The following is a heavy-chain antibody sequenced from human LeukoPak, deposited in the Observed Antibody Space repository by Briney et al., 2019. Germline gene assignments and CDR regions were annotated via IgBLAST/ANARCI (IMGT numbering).Heavy chain of an antibody. Sequence: GASVKVSCKASGYTFTSYDINWVRQATGQGLEWMGWINPNSGGTNYAQKFQGRVTMTRDTSISTAYMELSRLRSDDTAVYYCAREGSLYHFDYWGQGTLVTVSS. CDR2: INPNSGGT. CDR1: GYTFTSYD. V-gene: IGHV1-2*02. CDR3: AREGSLYHFDY. D-gene: IGHD2-15*01. J-gene: IGHJ4*02.